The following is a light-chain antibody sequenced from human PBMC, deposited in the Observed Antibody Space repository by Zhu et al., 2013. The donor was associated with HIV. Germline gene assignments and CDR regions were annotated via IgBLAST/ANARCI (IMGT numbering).Light chain of an antibody. Sequence: DIVLTQSPGTLSLSPGERATLSCRASQSVSSTFLAWYQQKPGQAPRLLIFGASSRDNGIPDRFSGSGSGTEFSLSISRLEPEDFAVYYCQQYGISPLTFGGGTTVEIK. V-gene: IGKV3-20*01. CDR1: QSVSSTF. CDR2: GAS. J-gene: IGKJ4*01. CDR3: QQYGISPLT.